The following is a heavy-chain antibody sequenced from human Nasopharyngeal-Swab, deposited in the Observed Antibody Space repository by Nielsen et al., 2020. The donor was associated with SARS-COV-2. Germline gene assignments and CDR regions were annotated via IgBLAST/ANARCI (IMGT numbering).Heavy chain of an antibody. V-gene: IGHV3-73*01. CDR1: GFTFSGSV. CDR2: IRSKANSYAT. Sequence: GESLKISCAASGFTFSGSVMHWVRQASGKGLEWVGRIRSKANSYATAYAASVKGRFTISRDDSKNTAYLQMNSLKTEDTAVYYCTSVGDLRVQPFPLWGQGTLVTVSS. D-gene: IGHD1-1*01. CDR3: TSVGDLRVQPFPL. J-gene: IGHJ4*02.